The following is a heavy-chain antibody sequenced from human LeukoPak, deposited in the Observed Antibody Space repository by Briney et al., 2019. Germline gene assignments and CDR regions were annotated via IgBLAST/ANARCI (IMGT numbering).Heavy chain of an antibody. CDR1: GFTFSSDW. Sequence: GGSLRLSCAASGFTFSSDWMHWVRQAPGKGLVWVSRIKSDGSSARYADSVKGRFTISRDNAKNTLYLQMNSLRAEDTAVYYCARDSAECTGGYCYLVSWGQGTLVTVSS. D-gene: IGHD2-8*02. V-gene: IGHV3-74*01. J-gene: IGHJ4*02. CDR3: ARDSAECTGGYCYLVS. CDR2: IKSDGSSA.